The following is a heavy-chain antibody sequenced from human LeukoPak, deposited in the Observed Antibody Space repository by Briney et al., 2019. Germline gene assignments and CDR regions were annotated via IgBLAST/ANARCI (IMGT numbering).Heavy chain of an antibody. J-gene: IGHJ4*02. V-gene: IGHV3-NL1*01. D-gene: IGHD5-18*01. Sequence: GGSLRLSCAASEFTFSSYGMHWVRQAPGKGLEWVSVIYSGGSTYYADSVKGRFTISRDTSKNTLYLQMNSLRAEDTAIYYCAKVSRGYSPFDYWGQGTLVTVSS. CDR2: IYSGGST. CDR3: AKVSRGYSPFDY. CDR1: EFTFSSYG.